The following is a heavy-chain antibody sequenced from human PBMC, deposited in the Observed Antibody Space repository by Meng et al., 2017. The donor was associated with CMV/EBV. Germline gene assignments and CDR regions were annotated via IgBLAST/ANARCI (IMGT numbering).Heavy chain of an antibody. CDR3: VRDRGVLRFLEWTHPRVDRGPVWFDP. CDR2: INHSGST. Sequence: SQTLSLTCAVYGGSFSGYYWSWIRQPPGKGLEWIGEINHSGSTNYNPSLKSRVTISVDTSKNQFSLKLSSVTAADTAVYYCVRDRGVLRFLEWTHPRVDRGPVWFDPWGQGTLVTVSS. J-gene: IGHJ5*02. V-gene: IGHV4-34*01. CDR1: GGSFSGYY. D-gene: IGHD3-3*01.